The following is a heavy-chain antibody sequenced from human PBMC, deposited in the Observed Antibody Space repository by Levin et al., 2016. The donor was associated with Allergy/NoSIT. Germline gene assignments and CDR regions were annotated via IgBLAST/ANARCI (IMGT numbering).Heavy chain of an antibody. D-gene: IGHD3-3*01. CDR2: ISGSGGST. V-gene: IGHV3-23*01. CDR3: AKTRFLEWLNFAFDI. Sequence: WIRQPPGKGLEWVSAISGSGGSTYYADSVKGRFTISRDNSKNTLYLQMNSLRAEDTAVYYCAKTRFLEWLNFAFDIWGQGTMVTVSS. J-gene: IGHJ3*02.